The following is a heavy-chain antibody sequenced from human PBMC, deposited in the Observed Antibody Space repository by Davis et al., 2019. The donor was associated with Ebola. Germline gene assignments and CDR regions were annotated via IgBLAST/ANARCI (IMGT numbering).Heavy chain of an antibody. D-gene: IGHD6-19*01. CDR1: GYTFTSYG. Sequence: AASVKVSCKASGYTFTSYGISWVRQAPGQGLEWMGWISAYNGNTNDTQKLQGRVTMTTDTSTTTAYMELRSLRSDDTAVYYCARGLQQWRVTPFGYWGLGTLVTVSS. V-gene: IGHV1-18*01. J-gene: IGHJ4*02. CDR3: ARGLQQWRVTPFGY. CDR2: ISAYNGNT.